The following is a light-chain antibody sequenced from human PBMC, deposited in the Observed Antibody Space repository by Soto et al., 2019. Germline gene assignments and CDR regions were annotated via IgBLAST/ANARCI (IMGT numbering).Light chain of an antibody. V-gene: IGKV3D-15*01. J-gene: IGKJ1*01. CDR2: DAS. CDR3: LHYSSRPSWT. Sequence: TLSVSPGERATLSCRASETIRNNLAWYQKKPGQAPRLIIYDASTRATGIPARFSGSGSRTGFTITISSLQSEDFAVYFCLHYSSRPSWTFGQWTKVDIK. CDR1: ETIRNN.